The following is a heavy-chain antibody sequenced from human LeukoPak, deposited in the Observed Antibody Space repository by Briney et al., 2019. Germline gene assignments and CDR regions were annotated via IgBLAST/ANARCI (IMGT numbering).Heavy chain of an antibody. V-gene: IGHV3-74*01. CDR1: GFTFNSHL. J-gene: IGHJ4*02. D-gene: IGHD3-22*01. Sequence: GGSLRLSCVASGFTFNSHLMHWVRQVPGKGLVWVSRIDSDGSKTDYADSVKGRFTFSRDNARNTLYLQMNSLRAEDTAVYYCVRLSSGYYGLIDHWGQGTLVTVSS. CDR3: VRLSSGYYGLIDH. CDR2: IDSDGSKT.